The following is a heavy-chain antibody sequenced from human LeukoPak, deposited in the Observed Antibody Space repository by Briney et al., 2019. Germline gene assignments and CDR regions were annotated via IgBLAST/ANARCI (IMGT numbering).Heavy chain of an antibody. CDR1: GFTFSSDS. CDR3: ARDRGGSYSAMDY. D-gene: IGHD5-18*01. J-gene: IGHJ4*02. Sequence: GGSLRLSCAASGFTFSSDSLSWVRQAPGKGLEWVSFISSASITIYYADSVKLRLTIARDNAEKSLYLQMNSLRAEDTAVYYCARDRGGSYSAMDYWGQGTLVTVSS. V-gene: IGHV3-48*04. CDR2: ISSASITI.